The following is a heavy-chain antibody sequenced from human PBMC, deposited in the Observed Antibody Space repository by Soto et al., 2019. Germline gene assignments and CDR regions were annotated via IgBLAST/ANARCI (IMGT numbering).Heavy chain of an antibody. CDR3: ARHGAAIWLGY. CDR2: IDPSDSYI. CDR1: GYTFSGHW. Sequence: GESLKISCKTSGYTFSGHWISWVRQVPGKGLQWMGNIDPSDSYIDYNPAFRGHVTFSVDKSSSTAYLHWRSLGPSDTAIYYCARHGAAIWLGYWGQGTLVTVSS. J-gene: IGHJ4*02. D-gene: IGHD6-19*01. V-gene: IGHV5-10-1*01.